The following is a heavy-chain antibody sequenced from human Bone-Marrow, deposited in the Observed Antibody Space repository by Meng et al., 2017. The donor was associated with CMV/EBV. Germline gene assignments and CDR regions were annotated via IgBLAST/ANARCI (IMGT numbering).Heavy chain of an antibody. CDR1: GLTFSSHW. D-gene: IGHD3-3*01. V-gene: IGHV3-74*01. J-gene: IGHJ6*02. Sequence: GGSLRPSCAASGLTFSSHWMHCVRQAPGKGLVWVSRINSDGSSTSYADSVKGRFTISRDNAKNTLYLQMNSLRAEDTAVYYCARGDYDFWSGYYPHYYYYYGMDVWGQGTTVTVSS. CDR2: INSDGSST. CDR3: ARGDYDFWSGYYPHYYYYYGMDV.